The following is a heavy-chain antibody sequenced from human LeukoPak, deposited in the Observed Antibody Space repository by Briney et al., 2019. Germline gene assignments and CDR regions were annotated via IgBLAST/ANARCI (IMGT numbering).Heavy chain of an antibody. CDR1: GYTFTGYY. V-gene: IGHV1-2*04. CDR2: INPNSGGT. CDR3: ARVYSRSSSCLHY. J-gene: IGHJ4*02. Sequence: ASVKVSCKASGYTFTGYYMHWVRQAPGQGLEWMGWINPNSGGTNYAQKFQGWVTMTRDTSISTAYMELSRLRSDDTAVYYCARVYSRSSSCLHYWGQGTLVTVPS. D-gene: IGHD6-13*01.